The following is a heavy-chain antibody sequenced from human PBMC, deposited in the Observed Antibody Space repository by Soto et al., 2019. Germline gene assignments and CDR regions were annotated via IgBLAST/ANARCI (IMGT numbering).Heavy chain of an antibody. J-gene: IGHJ4*02. D-gene: IGHD4-17*01. Sequence: VQLMQSGAEVKQPGSSVKVSCEASGGTFSSHSINWVRQAPGQGLEWMGGIVTLFGTANYAQNFQGRVTITADQSTSTVYMDLSSLRSDDTAVYYSAREVGYGDFSAALLDWGQGTLVTVSS. V-gene: IGHV1-69*01. CDR3: AREVGYGDFSAALLD. CDR1: GGTFSSHS. CDR2: IVTLFGTA.